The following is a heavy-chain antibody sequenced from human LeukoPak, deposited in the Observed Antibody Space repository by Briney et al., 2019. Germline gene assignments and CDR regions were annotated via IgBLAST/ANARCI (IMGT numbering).Heavy chain of an antibody. CDR3: AGRQWLVLY. J-gene: IGHJ4*02. CDR1: GYSFTSYW. Sequence: GESLKISCKGSGYSFTSYWIGWVRQMPGKGLEGMGIIYPGDSDTRYSPSFQGQVTISADKYISTAYLQWSSRSASDSVMYYCAGRQWLVLYWGQETLVTVSS. CDR2: IYPGDSDT. V-gene: IGHV5-51*01. D-gene: IGHD6-19*01.